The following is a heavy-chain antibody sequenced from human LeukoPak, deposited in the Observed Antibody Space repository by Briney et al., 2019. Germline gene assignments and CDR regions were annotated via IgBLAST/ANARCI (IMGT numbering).Heavy chain of an antibody. D-gene: IGHD3-10*01. J-gene: IGHJ4*02. V-gene: IGHV1-8*01. CDR3: ARGKGLLWFGELMANDY. CDR2: MNPNSGNT. Sequence: GASVKVSCKASGYTFTSYDINWVRQATGQGLEWMGWMNPNSGNTGYAQKLQGRVTMTRNTSISTAYMELSSLRSEDTAVYYCARGKGLLWFGELMANDYWGQGTLVTVSS. CDR1: GYTFTSYD.